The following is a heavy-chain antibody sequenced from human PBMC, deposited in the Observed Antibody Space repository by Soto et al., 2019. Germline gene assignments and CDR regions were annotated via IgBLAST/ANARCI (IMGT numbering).Heavy chain of an antibody. Sequence: ASVKVSCKASGYTFTSYYMHWVRQAPGQGLEWMGIINPSGGSTSYAQKFQGRVTMTRDTSTSTVYMELSSLRSEDTAVYYCARDRHPYSSSSGWFDPWGQGTLVTVS. V-gene: IGHV1-46*01. J-gene: IGHJ5*02. CDR1: GYTFTSYY. D-gene: IGHD6-6*01. CDR3: ARDRHPYSSSSGWFDP. CDR2: INPSGGST.